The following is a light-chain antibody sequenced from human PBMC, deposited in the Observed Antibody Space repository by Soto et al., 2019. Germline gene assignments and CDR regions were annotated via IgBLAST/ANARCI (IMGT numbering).Light chain of an antibody. V-gene: IGKV3-20*01. Sequence: EIVISPSRSTLSVSPGERATLSCRASQSVSSSYLAWYQQKPGQAPRLLIYGASSRATGIPDRFSGSGSGTDFTLTISRLEPEDFAVYYCQQYGSSPETFGQRSKV. CDR3: QQYGSSPET. CDR2: GAS. J-gene: IGKJ1*01. CDR1: QSVSSSY.